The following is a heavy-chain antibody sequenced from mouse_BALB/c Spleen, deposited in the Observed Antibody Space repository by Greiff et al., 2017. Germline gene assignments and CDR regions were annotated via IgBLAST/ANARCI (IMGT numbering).Heavy chain of an antibody. Sequence: EVQRVESGGGLVKPGGSLTLSCAASGFTFSDYYMYWVRQTPEKRLVWVATISDCGSYTYYQDSVKGRFTISRDNSKNNLYLQMSSLKSEDTAMYYCARVNRYWYFDVWGAGTTVTVSS. CDR1: GFTFSDYY. J-gene: IGHJ1*01. CDR2: ISDCGSYT. V-gene: IGHV5-4*02. CDR3: ARVNRYWYFDV. D-gene: IGHD2-14*01.